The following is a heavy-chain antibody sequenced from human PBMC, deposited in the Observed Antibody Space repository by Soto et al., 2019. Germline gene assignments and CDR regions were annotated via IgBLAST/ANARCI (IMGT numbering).Heavy chain of an antibody. Sequence: GGSLRLSCAASGFTFSSYSMNWVRQAPGKGLGWVSSISSSSSYIYYADSVKGRFTIPRDNAKNSLYLQMNSLRAEDTAVYYCARIWGRDYYYGMDVWGQGTTVTV. CDR3: ARIWGRDYYYGMDV. V-gene: IGHV3-21*01. J-gene: IGHJ6*02. CDR2: ISSSSSYI. D-gene: IGHD3-16*01. CDR1: GFTFSSYS.